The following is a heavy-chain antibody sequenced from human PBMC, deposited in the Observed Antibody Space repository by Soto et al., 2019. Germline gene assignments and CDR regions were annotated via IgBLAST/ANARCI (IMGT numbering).Heavy chain of an antibody. Sequence: SETLSLTCTVSGGSISSYYWSWIRQPPGKGLEWIGYIYYSGSTNYNPSLKSRVTISVDTSKNQFSLKLSSVTAADTAVYYCARMVRGVAYFDYWGQGTLVTVS. CDR2: IYYSGST. D-gene: IGHD3-10*01. CDR1: GGSISSYY. J-gene: IGHJ4*02. V-gene: IGHV4-59*01. CDR3: ARMVRGVAYFDY.